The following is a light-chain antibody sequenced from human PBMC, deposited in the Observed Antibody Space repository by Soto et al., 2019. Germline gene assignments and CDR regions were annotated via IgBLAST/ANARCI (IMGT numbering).Light chain of an antibody. Sequence: QSALTQPASVSGSPGQSITISCTGTSSDVDRYNFVSWYQQHPGKAPKLMIYDVSNRPSGVSDRFSGSKSGSTASLTISGLQAEDEADYYCSSYISRSTLELVFGGGTKLTVL. CDR3: SSYISRSTLELV. CDR1: SSDVDRYNF. V-gene: IGLV2-14*01. J-gene: IGLJ2*01. CDR2: DVS.